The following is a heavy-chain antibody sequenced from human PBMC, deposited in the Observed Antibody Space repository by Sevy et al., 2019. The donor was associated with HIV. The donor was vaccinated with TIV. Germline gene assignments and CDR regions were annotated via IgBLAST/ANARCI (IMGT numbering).Heavy chain of an antibody. J-gene: IGHJ4*02. CDR1: GFTFSSYS. CDR2: ISSSSSTI. D-gene: IGHD3-10*01. CDR3: AREFVHRVDY. Sequence: GGSLRLSCAASGFTFSSYSMNWVRQAPGKGLEWVSYISSSSSTIYYADSVKGRFTISRDNAKNSLYLQMNSLRAEDTAVYYCAREFVHRVDYWGQGTLVTVSS. V-gene: IGHV3-48*01.